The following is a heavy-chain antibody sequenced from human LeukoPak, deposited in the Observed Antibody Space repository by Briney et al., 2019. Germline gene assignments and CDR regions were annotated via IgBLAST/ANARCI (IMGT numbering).Heavy chain of an antibody. CDR3: ARRIYSGTVRHLLYSFMDV. J-gene: IGHJ6*03. CDR2: ISNSGKT. CDR1: GASISSSS. V-gene: IGHV4-59*08. D-gene: IGHD2-21*01. Sequence: PSETLSLTCTVSGASISSSSWTWIRQSPGKGLESLGFISNSGKTKYKSSFEGRVSMSLDTSKSQFSLTLSSVTAADTAVYFCARRIYSGTVRHLLYSFMDVWGKGTTVIVS.